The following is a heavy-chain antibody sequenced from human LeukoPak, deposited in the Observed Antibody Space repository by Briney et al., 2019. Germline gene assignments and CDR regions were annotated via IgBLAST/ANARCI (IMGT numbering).Heavy chain of an antibody. CDR1: GGSISSYY. D-gene: IGHD6-13*01. Sequence: SETLSLTCTVSGGSISSYYWSWIRRPPGKGLEWIGYIYYSGTTNYNPSLKSRVTISVDTSKNQFSLKLSSVTAADTAVYYCARGVYIAAAQYGYWGQGTLVTVST. CDR3: ARGVYIAAAQYGY. CDR2: IYYSGTT. V-gene: IGHV4-59*01. J-gene: IGHJ4*02.